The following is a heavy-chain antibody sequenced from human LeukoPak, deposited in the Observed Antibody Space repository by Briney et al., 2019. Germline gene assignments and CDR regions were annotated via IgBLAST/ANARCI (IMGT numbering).Heavy chain of an antibody. J-gene: IGHJ4*02. D-gene: IGHD1-20*01. V-gene: IGHV3-48*03. Sequence: PGGSLRLSCAASGFPFSDYEMNWVRQAPGKGLEWVSYIRSSGSAVYQADSVKGRFTISRDDARNSLYLQMNSLRAEDTAVYYCAKSRRLTVTGTGLDFDYWGQGTLVTVDS. CDR3: AKSRRLTVTGTGLDFDY. CDR2: IRSSGSAV. CDR1: GFPFSDYE.